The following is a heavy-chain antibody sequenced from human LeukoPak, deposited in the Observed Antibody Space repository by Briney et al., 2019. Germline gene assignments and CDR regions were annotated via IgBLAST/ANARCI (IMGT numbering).Heavy chain of an antibody. V-gene: IGHV3-11*01. CDR3: AKDRRYTGSRDAFDL. Sequence: GGSLRLSCAASGFTFSDYYMSWIRQAPGKGLEWVSYISSSGSTIYYADSVKGRFTISRDNAKNSLYLQMNSLRAEDTAVYYCAKDRRYTGSRDAFDLWGQGTMVTVSS. CDR2: ISSSGSTI. CDR1: GFTFSDYY. D-gene: IGHD1-26*01. J-gene: IGHJ3*01.